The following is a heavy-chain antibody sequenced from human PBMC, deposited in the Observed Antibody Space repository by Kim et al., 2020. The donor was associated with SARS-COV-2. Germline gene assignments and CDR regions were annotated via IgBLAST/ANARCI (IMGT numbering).Heavy chain of an antibody. CDR2: ISSSGSTI. CDR3: ARVRIAAAGTLPRESNFDY. Sequence: GGSLRLSCAASGFTFSSYEMNWVRQAPGKGLEWVSYISSSGSTIYYADSVKGRFTISRDNAKNSLYLQMNSLRAEDTAVYYCARVRIAAAGTLPRESNFDYWGQGTLVTVSS. CDR1: GFTFSSYE. J-gene: IGHJ4*02. V-gene: IGHV3-48*03. D-gene: IGHD6-13*01.